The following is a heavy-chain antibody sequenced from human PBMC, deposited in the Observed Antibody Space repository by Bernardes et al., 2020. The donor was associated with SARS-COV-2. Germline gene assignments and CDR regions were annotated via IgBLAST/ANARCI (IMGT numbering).Heavy chain of an antibody. CDR3: ATTSVFGVEPNWFDP. CDR1: GYFFTSNW. J-gene: IGHJ5*02. CDR2: IYPPNSDT. D-gene: IGHD3-3*01. Sequence: GASLKISCQASGYFFTSNWIGWARQVPGKGLEWVGIIYPPNSDTKYSPSFQGQVTISADESISTTFLQWSSLRSEDTAVYYCATTSVFGVEPNWFDPWGQGTLVTVSS. V-gene: IGHV5-51*01.